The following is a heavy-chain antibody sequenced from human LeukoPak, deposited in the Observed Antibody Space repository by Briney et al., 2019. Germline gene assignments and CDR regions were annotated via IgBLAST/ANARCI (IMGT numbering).Heavy chain of an antibody. CDR3: ANGPHYNILTGYYKVRSHLDY. D-gene: IGHD3-9*01. V-gene: IGHV3-21*01. CDR2: ISSSSNYI. Sequence: GGSLRLSCAASGFTLSTYTMNWVRKAPGKGLEWVSSISSSSNYIYYADSVKGRFTISRDDAKNSLSLQMNSLRPEDTAVYYCANGPHYNILTGYYKVRSHLDYWGQGTLVTVSS. CDR1: GFTLSTYT. J-gene: IGHJ4*02.